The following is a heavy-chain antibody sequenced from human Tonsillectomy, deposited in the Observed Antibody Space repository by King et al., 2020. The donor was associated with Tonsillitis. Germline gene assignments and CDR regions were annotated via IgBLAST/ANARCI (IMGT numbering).Heavy chain of an antibody. CDR3: ARAVDSSSWYYFDY. V-gene: IGHV4-59*01. J-gene: IGHJ4*02. CDR2: IYYSGST. Sequence: QLQESGPGLVKPSETLSLTCTVSGGSISSYYWSWIRQPPGKGLEWIGYIYYSGSTNYNPSLKSRVTISVDTSKNQFSLKLSSVTAADTAVYCCARAVDSSSWYYFDYWGQGTLVTVSS. CDR1: GGSISSYY. D-gene: IGHD6-13*01.